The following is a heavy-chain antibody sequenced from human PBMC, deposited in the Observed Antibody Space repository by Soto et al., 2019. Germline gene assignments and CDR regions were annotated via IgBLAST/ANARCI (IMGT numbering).Heavy chain of an antibody. CDR2: FDPEDGET. V-gene: IGHV1-24*01. J-gene: IGHJ4*02. CDR1: GYTLTELS. Sequence: GASVKVSCKVTGYTLTELSMHWVRQAPGKGLEWMGGFDPEDGETIYAQKFQGRVTMTEDTSTDTAYMELSSLRSEDTAVYYCATALDYYDSSGYLGYWGQGTLVTVSS. D-gene: IGHD3-22*01. CDR3: ATALDYYDSSGYLGY.